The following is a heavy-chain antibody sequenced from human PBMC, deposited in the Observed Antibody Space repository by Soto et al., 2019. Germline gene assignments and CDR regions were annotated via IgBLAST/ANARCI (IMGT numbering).Heavy chain of an antibody. D-gene: IGHD6-13*01. CDR1: GFTFNNAW. J-gene: IGHJ4*02. Sequence: EVQLVESGGGLVKPGGSLRLSCAAFGFTFNNAWMSWVRQAPGKGLQWVGRIKSKTDGGTTDYAAPVKGRFTISRDDSKNTLYLKMNSLKTADTAVYYCTTIANIAAAGSFDYWGQGTLVTVSS. CDR2: IKSKTDGGTT. V-gene: IGHV3-15*01. CDR3: TTIANIAAAGSFDY.